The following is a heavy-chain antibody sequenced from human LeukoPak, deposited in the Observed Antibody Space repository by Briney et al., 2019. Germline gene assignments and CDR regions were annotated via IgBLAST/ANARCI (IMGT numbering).Heavy chain of an antibody. D-gene: IGHD2-15*01. V-gene: IGHV4-39*01. CDR2: ISYSGNT. CDR1: GGSIISSDYH. J-gene: IGHJ3*02. Sequence: SETLSLTCTVSGGSIISSDYHWGWVRQPPGKGLEWIGTISYSGNTDYNPSLRSRVTISVDTSNNQFSLRLGSVTAADAAVYHCARHCCSGPAKRVFDIWGQGTMVTVSS. CDR3: ARHCCSGPAKRVFDI.